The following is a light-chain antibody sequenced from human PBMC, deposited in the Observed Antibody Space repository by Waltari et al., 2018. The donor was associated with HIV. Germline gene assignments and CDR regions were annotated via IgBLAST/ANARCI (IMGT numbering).Light chain of an antibody. CDR1: QSNIGNNF. J-gene: IGLJ2*01. CDR2: RND. CDR3: ASWDDNLGHWI. Sequence: QPKMTQAPSASKTPGQRITMSCSGSQSNIGNNFINWYQQIPGTAPSLVMARNDQRPAGVPDRFSGTKSGTSAFLAITGLRLDDEATYICASWDDNLGHWIFGGGTKLTVL. V-gene: IGLV1-47*01.